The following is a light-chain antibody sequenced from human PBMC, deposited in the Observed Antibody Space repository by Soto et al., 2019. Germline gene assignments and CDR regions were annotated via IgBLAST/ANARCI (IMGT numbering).Light chain of an antibody. V-gene: IGLV2-8*01. CDR3: ISYAGSNTVV. Sequence: QSVLTQPPSASGSPGQSVTISCTGTSSDVGGYNYVSWYQQHPGKAPKLMIYEVSKRPSGVPDRFSGSKSGNTASLTVSGLQAEDEAYYYCISYAGSNTVVFGGGTKVTVL. J-gene: IGLJ2*01. CDR2: EVS. CDR1: SSDVGGYNY.